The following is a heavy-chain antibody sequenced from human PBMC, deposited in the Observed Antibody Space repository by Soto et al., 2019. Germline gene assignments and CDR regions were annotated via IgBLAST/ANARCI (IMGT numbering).Heavy chain of an antibody. CDR3: ARGAYCGGDCYLSSDY. CDR1: GGTFSSYA. J-gene: IGHJ4*02. D-gene: IGHD2-21*02. CDR2: IIPIFGTA. Sequence: QVQLVQSGAEVKKPGSSVKVSCKASGGTFSSYAISWVRQAPGQGLEWMGGIIPIFGTANYAQKFQGRVTITADESTSTAYMELSSLRSEDTAMYYCARGAYCGGDCYLSSDYWGQGTLVTVSS. V-gene: IGHV1-69*01.